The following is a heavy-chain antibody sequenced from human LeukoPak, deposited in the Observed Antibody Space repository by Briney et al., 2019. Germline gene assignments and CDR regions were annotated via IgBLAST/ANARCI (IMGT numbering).Heavy chain of an antibody. V-gene: IGHV1-18*01. CDR3: ARVFGFGELFGDY. CDR1: GYTFTSDG. D-gene: IGHD3-10*01. CDR2: ISAYNGNT. Sequence: ASVKVSCKASGYTFTSDGISWVRQAPGQGREGRGWISAYNGNTNYAQKLQGRVTMTTDTSTSTAYMELRSLRSDDTAVYYCARVFGFGELFGDYWGQGTLVTVSS. J-gene: IGHJ4*02.